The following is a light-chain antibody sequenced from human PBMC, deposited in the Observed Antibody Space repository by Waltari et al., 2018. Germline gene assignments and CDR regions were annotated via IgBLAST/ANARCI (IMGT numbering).Light chain of an antibody. CDR3: QQYHESPPIT. CDR2: GAS. J-gene: IGKJ3*01. CDR1: QSISSQ. Sequence: ILMTQSPATTSVSPGASATLSCRASQSISSQLAWYQQKPGQAPRLLIYGASTRATGIPARFSGSGSGTEFTLTISSLQSEDFAVYFCQQYHESPPITFGPGTKVDIK. V-gene: IGKV3-15*01.